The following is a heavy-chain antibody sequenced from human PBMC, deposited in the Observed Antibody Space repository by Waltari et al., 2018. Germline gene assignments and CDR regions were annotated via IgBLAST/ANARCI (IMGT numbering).Heavy chain of an antibody. CDR2: VDPEDGET. Sequence: EVQLVQSGAEVKKPGATVKISCKASGYTFTDYYMHWVQQAPGKGLEWMGRVDPEDGETIYAEKFQGRVTITADTSTDTAYMELSSLRSEDTAVYYCATVNCSGGSCYPNYYYMDVWGKGTTVTVSS. J-gene: IGHJ6*03. V-gene: IGHV1-69-2*01. CDR3: ATVNCSGGSCYPNYYYMDV. D-gene: IGHD2-15*01. CDR1: GYTFTDYY.